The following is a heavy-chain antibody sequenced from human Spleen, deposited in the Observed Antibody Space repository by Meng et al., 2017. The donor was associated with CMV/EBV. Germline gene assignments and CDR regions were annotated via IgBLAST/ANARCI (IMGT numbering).Heavy chain of an antibody. Sequence: SLKISCATSGFPFTTYTMHWVRQAPGKGLEWVSSITWNSASIGYADSMKGRFTISRDNAKNSLYLQMNSLRAEDTALYYCVKDGVGTAAGPFYFDYWGQGTLVTVSS. CDR2: ITWNSASI. CDR3: VKDGVGTAAGPFYFDY. D-gene: IGHD6-13*01. V-gene: IGHV3-9*01. CDR1: GFPFTTYT. J-gene: IGHJ4*02.